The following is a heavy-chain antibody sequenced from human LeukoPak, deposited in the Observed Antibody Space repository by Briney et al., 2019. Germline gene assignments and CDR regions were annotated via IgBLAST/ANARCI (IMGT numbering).Heavy chain of an antibody. Sequence: ASVKVSCKASGGTFSSYAISWVRQAPGQGLEWMGWISAYNGNTNYAQKLQGRVTMTTDTSTSTAYMELRSLRSDDTAVYYCARLMVRDYFDYWGQGTLVTVSS. D-gene: IGHD3-10*01. CDR3: ARLMVRDYFDY. V-gene: IGHV1-18*01. CDR1: GGTFSSYA. J-gene: IGHJ4*02. CDR2: ISAYNGNT.